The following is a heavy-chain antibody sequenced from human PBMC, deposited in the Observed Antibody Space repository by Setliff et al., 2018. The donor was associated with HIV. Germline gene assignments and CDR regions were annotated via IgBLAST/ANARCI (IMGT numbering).Heavy chain of an antibody. D-gene: IGHD6-19*01. CDR1: GFNFRGYN. J-gene: IGHJ6*02. CDR3: AKNSVAGTFYYYYGMDV. V-gene: IGHV3-30*02. CDR2: LRFDGSNQ. Sequence: GGSLRLSCAVSGFNFRGYNMNWVRQAPGKGLEWVAFLRFDGSNQYYADSVKGRFTISRDNAKNSLYLQMNSLRAEDTAVYYCAKNSVAGTFYYYYGMDVWGQGTTVTVSS.